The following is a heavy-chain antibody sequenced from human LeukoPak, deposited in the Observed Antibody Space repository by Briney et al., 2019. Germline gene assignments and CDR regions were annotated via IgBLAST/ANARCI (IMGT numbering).Heavy chain of an antibody. CDR2: INNDGSYA. Sequence: PGGSLRLSCAASGIAFSNHWMHWVRQAPGKGLEWVSWINNDGSYAVYADSVRARFTISRDNAKNTLYLQMNGLRPEATAVYYCARDRPHNWFDPWGQGTLVTVSS. CDR3: ARDRPHNWFDP. CDR1: GIAFSNHW. J-gene: IGHJ5*02. V-gene: IGHV3-74*01.